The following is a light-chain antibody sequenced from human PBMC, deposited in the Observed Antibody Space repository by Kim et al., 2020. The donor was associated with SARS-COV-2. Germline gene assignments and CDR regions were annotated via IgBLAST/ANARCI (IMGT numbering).Light chain of an antibody. CDR1: RSNIGSNP. CDR2: SNS. V-gene: IGLV1-44*01. CDR3: AAWDESLDGFLV. J-gene: IGLJ2*01. Sequence: VIITCSGSRSNIGSNPVNSYQPVPGTDPKLLINSNSDRPSGVPDRFTASKSDAAAALAISGLQSEDETTYYCAAWDESLDGFLVFGGGTQLTVL.